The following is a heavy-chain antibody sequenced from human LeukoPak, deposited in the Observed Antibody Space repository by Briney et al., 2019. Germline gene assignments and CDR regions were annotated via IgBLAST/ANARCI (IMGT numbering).Heavy chain of an antibody. Sequence: ASVKVSCKASGYIFISYAMHWVRQAPGQRLEWMGRINAGNGNTKYSQKFQGRVTITRDTSASTVYMELSSLRSEDTAVYYCARHRPRHGDTADYWGQGTQVTVSS. V-gene: IGHV1-3*01. CDR2: INAGNGNT. CDR1: GYIFISYA. J-gene: IGHJ4*02. CDR3: ARHRPRHGDTADY. D-gene: IGHD5-18*01.